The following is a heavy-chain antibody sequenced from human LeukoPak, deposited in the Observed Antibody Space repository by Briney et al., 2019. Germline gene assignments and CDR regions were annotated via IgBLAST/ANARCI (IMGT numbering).Heavy chain of an antibody. V-gene: IGHV1-69*04. CDR1: GGTFSSYA. J-gene: IGHJ5*02. Sequence: GASVKVSCKASGGTFSSYAISWVRQAPGQGLEWMGRIIPILGIANYAQKFQGRVTITADKSTSTAYMELSSLRSEDTAVYYCASQGDRRWFDPWGQGTLVTVSS. CDR3: ASQGDRRWFDP. CDR2: IIPILGIA. D-gene: IGHD2-21*01.